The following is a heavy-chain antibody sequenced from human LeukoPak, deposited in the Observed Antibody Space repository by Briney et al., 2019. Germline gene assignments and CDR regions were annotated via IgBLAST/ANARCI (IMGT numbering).Heavy chain of an antibody. CDR1: GYSFTSYW. J-gene: IGHJ3*02. CDR2: IYPGDSDT. D-gene: IGHD2-2*01. CDR3: ASLPAALYLDI. V-gene: IGHV5-51*01. Sequence: GESLKIPRKGSGYSFTSYWIGWVRQMPGKGLEWMGIIYPGDSDTRYSPSFQGQVTISADKSISTAYLQWSSLKASDTAMYYCASLPAALYLDIWGQGTLVTVSS.